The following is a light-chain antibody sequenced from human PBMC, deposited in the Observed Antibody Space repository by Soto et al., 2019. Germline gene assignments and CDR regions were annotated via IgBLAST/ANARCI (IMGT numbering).Light chain of an antibody. CDR2: QAS. J-gene: IGKJ1*01. V-gene: IGKV1-5*03. CDR3: QQFQSYFRT. Sequence: DIQMTQSPSTLPASVGDRVTITCRASQSISSWLTWYQQKPGKAAKVVIYQASTLPSGGPSRFSGSGSGTDFTLTISSLQPDDFATYYCQQFQSYFRTFGQGTKVEI. CDR1: QSISSW.